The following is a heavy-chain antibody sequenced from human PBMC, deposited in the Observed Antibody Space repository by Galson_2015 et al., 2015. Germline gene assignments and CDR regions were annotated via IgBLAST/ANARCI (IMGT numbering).Heavy chain of an antibody. CDR1: GFTFSSYG. CDR2: ILYDGNNN. V-gene: IGHV3-30*18. Sequence: ALRISCAASGFTFSSYGMHWVRQGPGKGLEWLAVILYDGNNNYYADSVRGRFSISRDNSKNMLFLQMNSLRPEDTAVYYCVKVVDVGVATIYIDYWGQGTLVTVSS. CDR3: VKVVDVGVATIYIDY. D-gene: IGHD5-24*01. J-gene: IGHJ4*02.